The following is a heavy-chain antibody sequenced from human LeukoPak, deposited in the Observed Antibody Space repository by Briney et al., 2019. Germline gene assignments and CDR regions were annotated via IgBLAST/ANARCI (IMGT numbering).Heavy chain of an antibody. D-gene: IGHD6-6*01. CDR1: GYTFASYG. Sequence: ASVKVSCKASGYTFASYGISWVRQAPGQGLKWMGWISAYNGNTNYAQKLQGRVTMTTDTSTSTAYMELRSLRSDDTAVYYCARGTTYSSSNWFDPWGQGTLVTVSS. CDR2: ISAYNGNT. J-gene: IGHJ5*02. V-gene: IGHV1-18*01. CDR3: ARGTTYSSSNWFDP.